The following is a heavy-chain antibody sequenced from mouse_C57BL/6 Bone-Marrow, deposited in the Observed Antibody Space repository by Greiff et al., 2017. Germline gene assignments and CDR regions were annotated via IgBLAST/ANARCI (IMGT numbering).Heavy chain of an antibody. V-gene: IGHV5-4*03. Sequence: EVNVVESGGGLVKPGGSLKLSCAASGFTFSSYAMSWVRQTPEKRLEWVATISDGGSYTYYPDNVKGRFTISRDNAKNNLYLQMSHLKSEDTAMYYCARGWGWLGGVWFAYWGQGTLVTVSA. D-gene: IGHD2-3*01. CDR2: ISDGGSYT. CDR1: GFTFSSYA. J-gene: IGHJ3*01. CDR3: ARGWGWLGGVWFAY.